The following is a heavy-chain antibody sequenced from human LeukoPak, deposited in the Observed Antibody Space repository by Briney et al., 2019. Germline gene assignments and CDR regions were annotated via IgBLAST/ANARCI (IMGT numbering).Heavy chain of an antibody. CDR3: AREGPLPGIAVAGEIDY. J-gene: IGHJ4*02. V-gene: IGHV1-3*01. CDR1: GGTFSSYA. Sequence: WASVNVSCKASGGTFSSYAISWVRQAPGQRLEWMGWINAGNGNTKYSQQFQGRVTITRDTSASTAHMELSSLRSEDTAVYYCAREGPLPGIAVAGEIDYWGQGTLVTVSS. CDR2: INAGNGNT. D-gene: IGHD6-19*01.